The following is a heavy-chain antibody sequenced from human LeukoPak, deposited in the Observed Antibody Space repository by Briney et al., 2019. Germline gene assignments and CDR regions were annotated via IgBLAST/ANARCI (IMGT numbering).Heavy chain of an antibody. V-gene: IGHV4-59*01. CDR2: IYYSGST. CDR3: ARVGIPGLFIDY. Sequence: PSETLSLTCTVSGGSISSYYWSWIRQPPGKGLEWIGYIYYSGSTNYNPSLKSRVTISVDTSKNQFSLKLSSVTAADTAVYYCARVGIPGLFIDYWGQGTLVTVSS. D-gene: IGHD3-22*01. CDR1: GGSISSYY. J-gene: IGHJ4*02.